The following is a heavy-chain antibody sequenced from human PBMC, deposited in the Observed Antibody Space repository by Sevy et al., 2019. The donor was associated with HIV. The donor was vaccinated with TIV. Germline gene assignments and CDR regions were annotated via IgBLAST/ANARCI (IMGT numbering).Heavy chain of an antibody. D-gene: IGHD1-26*01. V-gene: IGHV3-48*02. CDR2: ISSSSSTI. CDR3: ARRFNIVGATHFDY. Sequence: GGSLRLSCAASGFTFSSYTMNWVRQAPGKGLEWVSYISSSSSTIYYADSVKGRFTISRHNAKNSLYLQMNSLRDEDTAVYFCARRFNIVGATHFDYWGQGTLVTVSS. CDR1: GFTFSSYT. J-gene: IGHJ4*02.